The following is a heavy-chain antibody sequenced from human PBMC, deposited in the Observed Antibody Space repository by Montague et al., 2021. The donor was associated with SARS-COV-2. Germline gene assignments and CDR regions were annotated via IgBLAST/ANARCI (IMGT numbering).Heavy chain of an antibody. J-gene: IGHJ3*02. V-gene: IGHV2-70*01. Sequence: PALVTPTQTFTLTCTFSGFSLSTSGMCVSWIRQPPGKALEWLALXDWDDDKYYSTSLKTRLTISKDTSKNQVVLTMTNMDPVDTATYYCARIWGATRGDAFDIWGQGAMVTVSS. CDR3: ARIWGATRGDAFDI. CDR1: GFSLSTSGMC. D-gene: IGHD1-26*01. CDR2: XDWDDDK.